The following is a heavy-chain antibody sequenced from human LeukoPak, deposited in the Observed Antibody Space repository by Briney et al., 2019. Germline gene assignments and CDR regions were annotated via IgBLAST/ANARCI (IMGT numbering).Heavy chain of an antibody. V-gene: IGHV3-13*01. J-gene: IGHJ4*02. CDR3: ARSGRGIAAGPDC. D-gene: IGHD6-13*01. CDR2: IGTAGDT. Sequence: PGGSLRLSCAASGFTFSSYDMHWVRQATGKGLEWVSAIGTAGDTYYPGSVKGRFTISREKAKNSLYLQMNSLRAGDTAVYYCARSGRGIAAGPDCWGQGTLVTVSS. CDR1: GFTFSSYD.